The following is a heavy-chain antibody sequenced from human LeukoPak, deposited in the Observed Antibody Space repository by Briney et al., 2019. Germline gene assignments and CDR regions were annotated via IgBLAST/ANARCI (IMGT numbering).Heavy chain of an antibody. J-gene: IGHJ4*02. Sequence: SETLSLTCTVSGGSISSSSYYWSWIRQPPGKGLEWIGYIYYSGSTNYNPSLKSRVTISVDTSKNQFSLKLSSVTAADTAVYYCARGDDASGYQNFDYWGQGTLVTVSS. CDR3: ARGDDASGYQNFDY. V-gene: IGHV4-61*01. CDR1: GGSISSSSYY. D-gene: IGHD3-3*01. CDR2: IYYSGST.